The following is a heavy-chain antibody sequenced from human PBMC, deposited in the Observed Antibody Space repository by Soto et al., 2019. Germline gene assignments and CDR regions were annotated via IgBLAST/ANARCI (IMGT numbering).Heavy chain of an antibody. J-gene: IGHJ4*02. D-gene: IGHD1-1*01. Sequence: QVHLVQSGAEVKKPGASVKVSCKCSAYTFTSYGITWVRQAPGQGLEWMGWISGHNDNTDYAQKLQGRVTVTRDTSTSTAYMELRSLRSDDTAVYYCARGRYGDYWGQGALVTVSS. V-gene: IGHV1-18*01. CDR3: ARGRYGDY. CDR2: ISGHNDNT. CDR1: AYTFTSYG.